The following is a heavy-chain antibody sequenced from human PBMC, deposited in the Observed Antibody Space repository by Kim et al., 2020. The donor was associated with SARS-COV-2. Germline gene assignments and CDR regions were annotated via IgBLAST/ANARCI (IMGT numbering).Heavy chain of an antibody. CDR2: INPDGSYT. V-gene: IGHV3-74*01. CDR3: ARDRAAARDFDF. CDR1: GFTFSSNW. Sequence: GGSLRLSCAASGFTFSSNWMHWVRQAPGKGLVWVSRINPDGSYTSHADSVKGRFTISRDNAKNTLYLQMNSLRAEDTAVYYSARDRAAARDFDFRGQGTLVTVSS. D-gene: IGHD6-13*01. J-gene: IGHJ4*02.